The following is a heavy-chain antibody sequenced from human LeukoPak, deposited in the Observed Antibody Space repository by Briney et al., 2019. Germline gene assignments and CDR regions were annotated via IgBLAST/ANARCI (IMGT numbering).Heavy chain of an antibody. CDR2: FDPEDGET. V-gene: IGHV1-24*01. Sequence: GASVKVSCTVSGYTLTELSMHWVRQAPGKGLEWMGGFDPEDGETIYAQKFQGRVTMTEDTSTDTAYMELSSLRSEDTAVYYCASLHIRNYYFDYWGQGALVTVSS. CDR3: ASLHIRNYYFDY. CDR1: GYTLTELS. J-gene: IGHJ4*02. D-gene: IGHD1-7*01.